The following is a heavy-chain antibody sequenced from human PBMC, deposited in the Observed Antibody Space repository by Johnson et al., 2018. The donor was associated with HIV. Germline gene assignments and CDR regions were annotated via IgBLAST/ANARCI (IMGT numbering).Heavy chain of an antibody. CDR3: ARTRSESFPHSDPFDT. CDR2: IGTAGDT. V-gene: IGHV3-13*01. CDR1: GITFSSYD. J-gene: IGHJ3*02. D-gene: IGHD2-15*01. Sequence: VQLVESGGGLVQPGGSLRLSCAASGITFSSYDMHWVRQATGKGLEWVSAIGTAGDTFYPDSVKGRFTISRDNAKNSLYLQINSLTAGDTAVYYCARTRSESFPHSDPFDTWGQGTMVTVSS.